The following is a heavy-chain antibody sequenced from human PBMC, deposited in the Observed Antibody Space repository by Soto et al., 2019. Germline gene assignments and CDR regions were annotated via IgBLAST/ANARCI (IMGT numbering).Heavy chain of an antibody. CDR1: GYTFANYG. D-gene: IGHD4-17*01. V-gene: IGHV1-18*01. J-gene: IGHJ4*02. CDR2: IDPYSGRI. Sequence: QVQLVQSETEVKQPGASVKVSCKTSGYTFANYGFSWVRQAPGQGLEWMGWIDPYSGRINYAQKFQDRFTLTTDTSATTAYMELRCLKSDDTAVYYCTRDPQGDYDFDYWGQGTLVTVFS. CDR3: TRDPQGDYDFDY.